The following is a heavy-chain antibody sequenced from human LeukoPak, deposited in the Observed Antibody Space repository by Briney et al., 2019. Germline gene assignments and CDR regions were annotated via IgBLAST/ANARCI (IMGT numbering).Heavy chain of an antibody. CDR3: AKDRSDYDFWSGYYTPIRGAFDI. CDR1: GFTFSSYS. Sequence: SGGSLRLSCAASGFTFSSYSMNWVRQAPGKGLEWVSSISSSSSYIYYADSVKGRFTISRDNAKNSLYLQMNSLRAEDTAVYYCAKDRSDYDFWSGYYTPIRGAFDIWGQGTMVTVSS. V-gene: IGHV3-21*04. CDR2: ISSSSSYI. D-gene: IGHD3-3*01. J-gene: IGHJ3*02.